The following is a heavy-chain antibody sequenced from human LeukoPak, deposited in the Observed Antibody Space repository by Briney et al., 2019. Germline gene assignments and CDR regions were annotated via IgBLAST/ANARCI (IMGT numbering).Heavy chain of an antibody. CDR3: ARHPVYTVTTPWFDP. D-gene: IGHD4-17*01. Sequence: PSETLSLTYTVSGGPISSSSYYWGWIRQPPGKGLEWNGSIYYSGSTYYNPSLTSRVTISVDPSKNQFSLKLSSVTAADTAVYYCARHPVYTVTTPWFDPWGQGTLVTISS. V-gene: IGHV4-39*01. CDR1: GGPISSSSYY. CDR2: IYYSGST. J-gene: IGHJ5*02.